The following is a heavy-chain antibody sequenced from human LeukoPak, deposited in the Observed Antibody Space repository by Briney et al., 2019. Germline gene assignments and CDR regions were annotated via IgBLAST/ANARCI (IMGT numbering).Heavy chain of an antibody. CDR3: ATKQWLAPPPDS. Sequence: GGSLRLSCAASGFTFSKHWMLWVRQAPGKGLESVSRINTDGTVTTYADSVKGRFTVSRDNADNTMFMQMNSVRDEDTAVYYCATKQWLAPPPDSWGQGTPVTVSS. J-gene: IGHJ4*02. CDR1: GFTFSKHW. D-gene: IGHD6-19*01. CDR2: INTDGTVT. V-gene: IGHV3-74*01.